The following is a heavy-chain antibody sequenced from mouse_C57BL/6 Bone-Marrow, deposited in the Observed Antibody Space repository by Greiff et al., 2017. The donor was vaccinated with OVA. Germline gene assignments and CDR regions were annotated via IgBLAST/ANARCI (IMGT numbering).Heavy chain of an antibody. CDR3: ATPYYYFDY. CDR1: GYTFTSYW. Sequence: VQLQQPGAELVRPGTSVKLSCKASGYTFTSYWMHWVKQRPGQGLEWIGVIDPSDSYTNYNQKFKGKATLTVDTSSSTAYMQLSSLTSEDSAVYYCATPYYYFDYWGQGTTLTVSS. V-gene: IGHV1-59*01. J-gene: IGHJ2*01. CDR2: IDPSDSYT.